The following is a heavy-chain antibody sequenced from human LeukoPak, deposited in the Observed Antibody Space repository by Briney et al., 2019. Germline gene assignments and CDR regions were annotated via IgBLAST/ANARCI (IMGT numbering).Heavy chain of an antibody. J-gene: IGHJ4*02. CDR1: GFTFSNAW. D-gene: IGHD3-22*01. V-gene: IGHV3-15*01. CDR2: IKSKTDGGTT. CDR3: TTDPTYYYDSSGYYYDFDY. Sequence: GGSLRLSCAASGFTFSNAWMSWVRQAPGKGLEWVGRIKSKTDGGTTDYAAPVKGRFTISRDDSKNTLYLRMNSLKTEDTAVYYCTTDPTYYYDSSGYYYDFDYWGQGTLVTVSS.